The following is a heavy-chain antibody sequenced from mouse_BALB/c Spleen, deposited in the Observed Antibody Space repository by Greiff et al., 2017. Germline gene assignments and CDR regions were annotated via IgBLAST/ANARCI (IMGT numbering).Heavy chain of an antibody. CDR3: ARAHRFYAMDD. V-gene: IGHV2-9*02. CDR1: GFSLTSYG. J-gene: IGHJ4*01. D-gene: IGHD2-14*01. CDR2: IWAGGST. Sequence: QVQLKESGPGLVAPSQSLSITCTVPGFSLTSYGVHWVRQPPGKGLEWLGVIWAGGSTNYNSALMSRLSISKDNSKSQVFLKMNSLQTDAAAMYYCARAHRFYAMDDWGQGTSVTVSS.